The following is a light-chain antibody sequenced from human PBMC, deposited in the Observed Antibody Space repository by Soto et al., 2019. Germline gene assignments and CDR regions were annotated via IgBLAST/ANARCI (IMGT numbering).Light chain of an antibody. Sequence: DIQMTQSPSSLSASVGDRVTITCQASQNIDNYLNWYQQKPGKAPNLLIYDASSLKTGVPSRFSGSGSGTDFTFTINSLLPEDFATYYCQHYDHVQVTFGQGTRLEIK. CDR3: QHYDHVQVT. CDR2: DAS. CDR1: QNIDNY. V-gene: IGKV1-33*01. J-gene: IGKJ5*01.